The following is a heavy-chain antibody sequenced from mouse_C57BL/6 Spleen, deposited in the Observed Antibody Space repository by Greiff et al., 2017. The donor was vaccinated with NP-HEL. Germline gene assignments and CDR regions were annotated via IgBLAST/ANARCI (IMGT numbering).Heavy chain of an antibody. CDR1: GYTFTSYW. V-gene: IGHV1-69*01. CDR3: ARYYYDYDVPWFAY. Sequence: QVQLQQPGAELVMPGASVKLSCKASGYTFTSYWMHWVKQRPGQGLEWIGEIDPSDSYTNYNQKFKGKSTLTVDKSSSTAYMQLSSLTSEDSAVYYCARYYYDYDVPWFAYWGQGTLVTVSA. CDR2: IDPSDSYT. D-gene: IGHD2-4*01. J-gene: IGHJ3*01.